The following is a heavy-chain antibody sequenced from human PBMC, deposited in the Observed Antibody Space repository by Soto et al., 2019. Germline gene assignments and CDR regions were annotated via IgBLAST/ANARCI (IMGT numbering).Heavy chain of an antibody. Sequence: GESLKISCNGSGYSFTSYWISWVRQMPGKGLEWMGRIDPSDSYTNYSPSFQGHVTISADKSISTAYLQWSSLKASDTAMYYCARHPNYYDSSARWFDPWGQGTLVTVYS. D-gene: IGHD3-22*01. CDR2: IDPSDSYT. CDR3: ARHPNYYDSSARWFDP. CDR1: GYSFTSYW. J-gene: IGHJ5*02. V-gene: IGHV5-10-1*01.